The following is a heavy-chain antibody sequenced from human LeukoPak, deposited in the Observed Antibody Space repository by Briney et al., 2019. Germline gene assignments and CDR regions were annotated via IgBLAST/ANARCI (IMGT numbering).Heavy chain of an antibody. CDR3: AKEVTSPTYYYYYGMDV. CDR2: ISYDGSNK. Sequence: PGGSLRLSCAASGFIFSSYGMHWVRQAPGKGLEWVAVISYDGSNKYYADSVKGRSTISRDKSKNTLYLQMNSLRAEDTAVYYCAKEVTSPTYYYYYGMDVWGQGTTVTVSS. D-gene: IGHD4-17*01. V-gene: IGHV3-30*18. J-gene: IGHJ6*02. CDR1: GFIFSSYG.